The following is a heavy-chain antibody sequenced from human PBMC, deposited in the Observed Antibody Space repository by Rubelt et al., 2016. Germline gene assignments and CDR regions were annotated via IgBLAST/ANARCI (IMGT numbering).Heavy chain of an antibody. Sequence: EVQLLESGGGLVQPGGSLRLSCAAAGFTVSSNYMSWVRQAPGKGLEWVANINQDGSEKKYVDSVKGRFTISRDNAKNSLFLQMSSLRAEDTAVYYCARAPQVYCSYGLEVWGQGTTVTVSS. CDR3: ARAPQVYCSYGLEV. CDR2: INQDGSEK. D-gene: IGHD5/OR15-5a*01. V-gene: IGHV3-7*03. CDR1: GFTVSSNY. J-gene: IGHJ6*02.